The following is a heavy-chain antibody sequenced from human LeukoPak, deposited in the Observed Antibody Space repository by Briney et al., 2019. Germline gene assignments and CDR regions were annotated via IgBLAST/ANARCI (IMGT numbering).Heavy chain of an antibody. D-gene: IGHD3/OR15-3a*01. J-gene: IGHJ4*02. Sequence: PGESLGLSCAASGFTFSNAWMSWVRQAPGRGLEWVGRIKRKGDDGTIDYAAPVKGRLSISRDDSKNTLYLQMNSLKSEDTAVYYCTAGTGRSDFDYWGQGTLVTVSS. CDR1: GFTFSNAW. CDR2: IKRKGDDGTI. V-gene: IGHV3-15*01. CDR3: TAGTGRSDFDY.